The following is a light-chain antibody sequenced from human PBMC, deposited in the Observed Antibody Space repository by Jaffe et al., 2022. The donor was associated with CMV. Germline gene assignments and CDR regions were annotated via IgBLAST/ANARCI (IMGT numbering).Light chain of an antibody. Sequence: DIQMTQSPSSLSASVGDRVTITCRASQGIGNYLAWYQQKPGKVPGVLIYAASILQSGVPSRFSGSGSGTDFTLTISSLQPEDAATYYCQKYDSAPNTFGQGTKLEIK. CDR3: QKYDSAPNT. CDR2: AAS. V-gene: IGKV1-27*01. CDR1: QGIGNY. J-gene: IGKJ2*01.